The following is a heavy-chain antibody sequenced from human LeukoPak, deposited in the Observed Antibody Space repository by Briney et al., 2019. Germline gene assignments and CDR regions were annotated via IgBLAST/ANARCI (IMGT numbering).Heavy chain of an antibody. Sequence: SVKVSCKASGGTFSSYAISWVRQAPGQGLEWMGGIIPIFGTANYAQKFQGRVTITADESTSTAYMELSSLRSEDTAVYYCASAATGTYYYYYMDVWGKGTTVTVSS. CDR3: ASAATGTYYYYYMDV. CDR1: GGTFSSYA. D-gene: IGHD2-15*01. V-gene: IGHV1-69*13. CDR2: IIPIFGTA. J-gene: IGHJ6*03.